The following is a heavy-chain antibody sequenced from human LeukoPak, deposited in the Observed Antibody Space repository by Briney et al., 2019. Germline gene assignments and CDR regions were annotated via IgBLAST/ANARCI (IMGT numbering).Heavy chain of an antibody. V-gene: IGHV4-59*01. CDR1: GGSISSYY. D-gene: IGHD6-6*01. CDR2: IYYSGST. Sequence: PSETLSLTCTVSGGSISSYYWSWIRQPPGKGLEWIGYIYYSGSTNYNPSLKSRVTISVDTSKNQFSLKLSSVTAADTAVYYCARGPSIAARFFDYWGQGTLVTVSS. J-gene: IGHJ4*02. CDR3: ARGPSIAARFFDY.